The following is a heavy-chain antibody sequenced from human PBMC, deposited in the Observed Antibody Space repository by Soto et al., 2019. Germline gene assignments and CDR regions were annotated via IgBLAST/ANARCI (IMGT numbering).Heavy chain of an antibody. CDR1: GGSISSSNW. J-gene: IGHJ6*02. V-gene: IGHV4-4*02. CDR2: IYHSGST. Sequence: QVQLQESGPGLVKPSGTLSLTCAVSGGSISSSNWWSWVRQPPGKGLEWIGEIYHSGSTNYNPSLKSRVTISVDKSKNQFSLKLSSVTAADTAVYYCARDNDFWSGYGGRYYGMDVWGQGTTVTVSS. D-gene: IGHD3-3*01. CDR3: ARDNDFWSGYGGRYYGMDV.